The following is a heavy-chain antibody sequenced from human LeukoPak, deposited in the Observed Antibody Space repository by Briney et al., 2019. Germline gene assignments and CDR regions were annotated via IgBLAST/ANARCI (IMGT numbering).Heavy chain of an antibody. V-gene: IGHV1-18*01. CDR3: ARYRLSDSPINWFDP. D-gene: IGHD3-22*01. Sequence: ASVKVSCKASGYSFSSFGITWVRQAPGQGLEWMGWISAYTGNAEYAQKFQGIVTLTTDTSTNTAYMELGSLMSDDTAVYYCARYRLSDSPINWFDPWGQGTLITVSS. CDR1: GYSFSSFG. J-gene: IGHJ5*02. CDR2: ISAYTGNA.